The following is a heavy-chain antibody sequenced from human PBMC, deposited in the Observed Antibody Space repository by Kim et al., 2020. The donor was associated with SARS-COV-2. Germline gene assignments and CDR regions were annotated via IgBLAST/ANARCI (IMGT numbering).Heavy chain of an antibody. CDR1: GFTFRDYY. CDR2: ISESGRIL. Sequence: GGSLRLSCAASGFTFRDYYMSWIRQAPGKGLEWVAYISESGRILHYADSVKGRFTISRDNAKKLLYLQMNSLRVEDTAIYYCAREKDHPDYYDSSGYYN. J-gene: IGHJ6*01. D-gene: IGHD3-22*01. CDR3: AREKDHPDYYDSSGYYN. V-gene: IGHV3-11*01.